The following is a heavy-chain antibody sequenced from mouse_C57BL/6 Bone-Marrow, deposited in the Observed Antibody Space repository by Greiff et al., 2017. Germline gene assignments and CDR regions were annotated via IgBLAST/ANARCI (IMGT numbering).Heavy chain of an antibody. CDR3: ARCPDGYDVPYAMDY. Sequence: VMLVESGGGLVQPGGSLSLSCAASGFTFTDYYMSWVRQPPGTALEWLGFIRNKANGYTTEYSASVKGRFTISRDNSQSILYLQMNALRAEDSATYYCARCPDGYDVPYAMDYWGQGTSVTVAA. CDR1: GFTFTDYY. CDR2: IRNKANGYTT. V-gene: IGHV7-3*01. D-gene: IGHD2-2*01. J-gene: IGHJ4*01.